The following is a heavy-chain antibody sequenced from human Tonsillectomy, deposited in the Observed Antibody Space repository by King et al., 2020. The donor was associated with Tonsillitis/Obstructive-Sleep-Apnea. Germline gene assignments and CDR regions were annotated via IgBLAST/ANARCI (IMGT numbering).Heavy chain of an antibody. CDR3: VRERSNYYDSSGLDY. Sequence: VQLVESGGGLVQPGGSLRISCAASGFTFSSYWMHWVRQAPGKGLVWVSRLNSDGSSRSYADSVKGRFTISRDNAKNTLYLQMNTLRAEDTAVYYCVRERSNYYDSSGLDYWGQGTLVTVSS. CDR1: GFTFSSYW. J-gene: IGHJ4*02. V-gene: IGHV3-74*01. CDR2: LNSDGSSR. D-gene: IGHD3-22*01.